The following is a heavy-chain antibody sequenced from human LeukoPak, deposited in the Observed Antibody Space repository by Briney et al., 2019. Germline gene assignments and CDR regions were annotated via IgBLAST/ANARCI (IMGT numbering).Heavy chain of an antibody. D-gene: IGHD3-10*01. J-gene: IGHJ6*02. CDR1: GVTFSSYT. CDR3: AREYGSGSYYYYYGMDV. V-gene: IGHV1-69*04. Sequence: SVKVSCKASGVTFSSYTISWVRQAPGQGLEWMGRIIPILGIANYAQKFQGRVTITADKSTSTAYMELSSLRSEDTAVYYCAREYGSGSYYYYYGMDVWGQGTTVTVSS. CDR2: IIPILGIA.